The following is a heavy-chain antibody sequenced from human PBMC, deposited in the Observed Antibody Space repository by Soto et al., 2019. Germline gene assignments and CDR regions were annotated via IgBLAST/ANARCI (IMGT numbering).Heavy chain of an antibody. CDR3: ASGWSGYYLSESYYGMDV. J-gene: IGHJ6*02. V-gene: IGHV3-7*05. CDR2: IKQDGSEK. CDR1: GFTFGSYW. Sequence: GGSLRLSCAASGFTFGSYWMSWVRKATGKGLEWVANIKQDGSEKYYVDSVKGRFTISRDNAKNSLYLQMNSLRAEDTAVYYCASGWSGYYLSESYYGMDVWGQGTTVTVSS. D-gene: IGHD3-3*01.